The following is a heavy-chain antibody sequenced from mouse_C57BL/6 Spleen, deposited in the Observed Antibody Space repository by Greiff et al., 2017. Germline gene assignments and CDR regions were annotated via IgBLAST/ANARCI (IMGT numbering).Heavy chain of an antibody. CDR2: IYPGDGDT. J-gene: IGHJ3*01. CDR1: CYAFRSYW. V-gene: IGHV1-80*01. D-gene: IGHD2-3*01. Sequence: VKLQASGAELVKPGASVKISCKASCYAFRSYWMNWVKQRPGKGLEWIGQIYPGDGDTNDNGKFKGKATLTADKSSSTAYMQLSSLTSEDSAVYFCARVDDGYSSWFAYWGQGTLVTVSA. CDR3: ARVDDGYSSWFAY.